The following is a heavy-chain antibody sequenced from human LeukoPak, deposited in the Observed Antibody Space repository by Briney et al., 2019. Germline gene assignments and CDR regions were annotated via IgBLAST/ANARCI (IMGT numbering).Heavy chain of an antibody. J-gene: IGHJ1*01. D-gene: IGHD6-19*01. V-gene: IGHV5-51*01. CDR2: IYPGDSDT. CDR1: GYSFTNYW. CDR3: ARRGIAVAGTPAEYFQH. Sequence: PGESLKISCKGSGYSFTNYWIGWVRQMPGKGLEWMGIIYPGDSDTRYSPSFQGQVTISADESISTAYLHWSSLKASDTAMYYCARRGIAVAGTPAEYFQHWGQGTLVTVSS.